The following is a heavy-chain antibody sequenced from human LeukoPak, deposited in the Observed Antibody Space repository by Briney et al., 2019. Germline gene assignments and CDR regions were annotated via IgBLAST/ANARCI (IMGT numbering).Heavy chain of an antibody. D-gene: IGHD6-13*01. J-gene: IGHJ4*02. V-gene: IGHV3-33*01. Sequence: GGSLRLSCAASGFTFSSYGMHWVRQAPGKGLEWVAVIWYDGSNKYYADSVKGRFTISRDNSKNTLYLQMNSLRAEDTAVYYCAREILGYPSDYWGQGTLVTVSS. CDR3: AREILGYPSDY. CDR2: IWYDGSNK. CDR1: GFTFSSYG.